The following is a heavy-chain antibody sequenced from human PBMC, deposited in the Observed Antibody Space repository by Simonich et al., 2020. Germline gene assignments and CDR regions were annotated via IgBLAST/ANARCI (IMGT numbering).Heavy chain of an antibody. D-gene: IGHD2-2*01. V-gene: IGHV1-2*02. Sequence: QVQLVQSGAEVKKPEASVKVSCKASGYTFTGYYMHWVRQAPGQGLEWMGWINPKGGGTNYAQKFQGRGTMTRDTSISTAYMELSRLRSDDTAVYYCARDPVVPAAIRNAFDIWGQGTMVTVSS. CDR3: ARDPVVPAAIRNAFDI. J-gene: IGHJ3*02. CDR2: INPKGGGT. CDR1: GYTFTGYY.